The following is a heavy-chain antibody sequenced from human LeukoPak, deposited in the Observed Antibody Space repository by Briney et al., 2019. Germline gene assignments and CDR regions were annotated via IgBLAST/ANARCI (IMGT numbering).Heavy chain of an antibody. CDR3: ARLSVPILTGYHDAFDI. CDR1: GFAFSDYY. D-gene: IGHD3-9*01. V-gene: IGHV3-11*01. CDR2: ISSSGSTI. Sequence: PGGSLRLSCAASGFAFSDYYMSWIRQAPGKGLEWVSYISSSGSTIYYADSVKGRFTISRDNAKNSLYLQMNSLRAEDTAVYYCARLSVPILTGYHDAFDIWGQGTMVTVSS. J-gene: IGHJ3*02.